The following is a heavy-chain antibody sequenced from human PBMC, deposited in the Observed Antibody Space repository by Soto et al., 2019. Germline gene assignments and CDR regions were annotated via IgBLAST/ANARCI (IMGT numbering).Heavy chain of an antibody. V-gene: IGHV3-30*18. CDR1: GFTFSSYG. CDR2: ISYDGSNK. Sequence: PGGSLRLSCAASGFTFSSYGMHWVRQAPGKGLEWVAVISYDGSNKYYADSVKGRFTISRDNSKNTLYLQMNSLRAEDTAVYYCAKARYYYDSSGYYYFDYWGQGTLVTVSS. CDR3: AKARYYYDSSGYYYFDY. D-gene: IGHD3-22*01. J-gene: IGHJ4*02.